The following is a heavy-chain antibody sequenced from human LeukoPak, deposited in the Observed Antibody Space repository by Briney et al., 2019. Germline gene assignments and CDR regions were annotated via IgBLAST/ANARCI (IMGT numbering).Heavy chain of an antibody. V-gene: IGHV1-2*02. CDR2: INPNSGGT. J-gene: IGHJ4*02. CDR1: GYTFTDYY. CDR3: ARARWQIVSYFDS. D-gene: IGHD5-24*01. Sequence: GASVKVSCKASGYTFTDYYMHWVRQAPAQGLEWMGLINPNSGGTNFAQKFQGRVAMTRDTSISTAYLELGRLRSDDTAVYCCARARWQIVSYFDSWGQGTLVTVSS.